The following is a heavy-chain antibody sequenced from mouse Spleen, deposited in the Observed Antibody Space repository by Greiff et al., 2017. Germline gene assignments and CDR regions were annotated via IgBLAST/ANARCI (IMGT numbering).Heavy chain of an antibody. CDR3: IYYGNYDDWFAY. J-gene: IGHJ3*01. CDR1: GYSFTDYN. Sequence: EVKLVESGPELVKPGASVKISCKASGYSFTDYNMNWVKQSNGKSLEWIGVINPNYGTTSYNQKFKGKATLTVDQSSSTAYMQLNSLTSEDSAVYYCIYYGNYDDWFAYWGQGTLVTVSA. V-gene: IGHV1-39*01. CDR2: INPNYGTT. D-gene: IGHD2-1*01.